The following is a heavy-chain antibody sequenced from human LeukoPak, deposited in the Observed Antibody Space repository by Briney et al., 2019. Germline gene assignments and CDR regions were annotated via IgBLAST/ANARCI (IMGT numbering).Heavy chain of an antibody. Sequence: AVKVSCQDSRYTFTSYGIRWVRQAPGQGLEWMGWISAYNGNTNYAQKLQGRVTMTTDTSTSTAYMELRSLRSDDTAVYYCARDISGWSHYFDYWGQGTLVTISS. D-gene: IGHD6-19*01. V-gene: IGHV1-18*01. CDR1: RYTFTSYG. CDR3: ARDISGWSHYFDY. CDR2: ISAYNGNT. J-gene: IGHJ4*02.